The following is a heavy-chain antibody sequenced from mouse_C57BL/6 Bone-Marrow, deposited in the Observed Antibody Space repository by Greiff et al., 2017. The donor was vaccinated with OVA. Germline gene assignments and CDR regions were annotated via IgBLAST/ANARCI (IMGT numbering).Heavy chain of an antibody. D-gene: IGHD2-2*01. CDR1: GYTFTSYW. J-gene: IGHJ3*01. CDR3: ARRDYYGYDGEASWFAY. CDR2: IDPSDSYT. V-gene: IGHV1-59*01. Sequence: QVQLKQPGAELVRPGTSVKLSCKASGYTFTSYWMHWVKQRPGQGLEWIGVIDPSDSYTNYNQKFKGKATLTVDTSSSTAYMQLSSLTSEDSAVYYCARRDYYGYDGEASWFAYWGQGTLVTVSA.